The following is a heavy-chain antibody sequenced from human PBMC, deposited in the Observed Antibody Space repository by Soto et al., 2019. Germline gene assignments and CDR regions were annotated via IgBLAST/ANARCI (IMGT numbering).Heavy chain of an antibody. CDR2: INPKSGGT. CDR3: ARGHSTDCSNGVCSFFYNHVMDV. V-gene: IGHV1-2*04. CDR1: GYSFTDYH. D-gene: IGHD2-8*01. J-gene: IGHJ6*02. Sequence: QVQLVQSGAEVKKPGASVRVSCKASGYSFTDYHIHWVRQAPGQGLEWLGRINPKSGGTSTAQKFQGWVTMTRDRSISTVYMELTRLRSDDTAVYFCARGHSTDCSNGVCSFFYNHVMDVWGQGTTVTVSS.